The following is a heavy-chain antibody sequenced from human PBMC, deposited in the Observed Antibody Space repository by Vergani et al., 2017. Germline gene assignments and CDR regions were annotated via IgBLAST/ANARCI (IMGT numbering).Heavy chain of an antibody. V-gene: IGHV4-39*01. Sequence: QLHLQESGPGLVKPSETLSLTCTVSGGSITSCSYYWGWIRQPPGKGLDWIGDIYHSGGAYYNPSLKGRVTISVDTSKNQFSLEVTSVTAADTAIYFCARTESFILRYFHWALWGQGTLVTVSS. CDR2: IYHSGGA. CDR3: ARTESFILRYFHWAL. CDR1: GGSITSCSYY. J-gene: IGHJ4*02. D-gene: IGHD3-9*01.